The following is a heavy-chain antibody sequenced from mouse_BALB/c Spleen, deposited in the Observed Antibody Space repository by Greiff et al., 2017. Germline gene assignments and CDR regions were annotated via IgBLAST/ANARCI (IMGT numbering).Heavy chain of an antibody. CDR1: GYTFTSYY. J-gene: IGHJ4*01. Sequence: QVQLQQSGAELVRPGASVRISCKASGYTFTSYYIHWVKQRPGQGLEWIGWIYPGNVNTKYNEKFKGKATLTADKSSSTAYMQLSSLTSEDSAVYFCARGSGYVRAMDYWGQGTSVTVSS. D-gene: IGHD3-1*01. CDR2: IYPGNVNT. CDR3: ARGSGYVRAMDY. V-gene: IGHV1S56*01.